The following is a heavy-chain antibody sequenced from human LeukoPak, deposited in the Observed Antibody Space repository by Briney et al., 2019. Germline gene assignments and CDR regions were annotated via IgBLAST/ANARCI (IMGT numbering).Heavy chain of an antibody. V-gene: IGHV1-69*05. Sequence: SVKVSCKASGGTFSSYAISWVRQAPGQGLEWMGGIIPIFGTANYAQKFQGRVTITTDESTSTAYMGLSSLRSEDTAVYYCARVRLRLGELSPNYYYYMDVWGKGTTVTVSS. CDR3: ARVRLRLGELSPNYYYYMDV. D-gene: IGHD3-16*02. CDR2: IIPIFGTA. J-gene: IGHJ6*03. CDR1: GGTFSSYA.